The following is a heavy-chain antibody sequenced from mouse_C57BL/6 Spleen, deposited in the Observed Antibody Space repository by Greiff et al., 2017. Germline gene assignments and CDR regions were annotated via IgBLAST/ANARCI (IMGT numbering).Heavy chain of an antibody. D-gene: IGHD2-4*01. V-gene: IGHV1-59*01. CDR2: IDPSDSYT. J-gene: IGHJ2*01. CDR1: GYTFTSYW. Sequence: QVQLQQPGAELVRPGTSVKLSCKASGYTFTSYWMHWVKQRPGQGLEWIGVIDPSDSYTNYNQKFKGKATLTVDTSASTAYMQLSSLTSEDSAVYYCVRRELRRWYFDYWGQGTTLTVSS. CDR3: VRRELRRWYFDY.